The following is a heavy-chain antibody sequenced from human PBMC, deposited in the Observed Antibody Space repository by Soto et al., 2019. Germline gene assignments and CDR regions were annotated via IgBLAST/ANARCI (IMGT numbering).Heavy chain of an antibody. CDR1: GFSFRNYA. D-gene: IGHD3-3*01. Sequence: DEQLVESGGGSLQPGESLRLSCAASGFSFRNYAMTWVRQSPGKGLEWVSLISSGGGTTNYADSVKGRFSISSDNSQNMLYLQMNGLRGEDTALYYCAKLKGGLGRFYGMDAWGQGTMVIVSS. V-gene: IGHV3-23*04. J-gene: IGHJ6*01. CDR3: AKLKGGLGRFYGMDA. CDR2: ISSGGGTT.